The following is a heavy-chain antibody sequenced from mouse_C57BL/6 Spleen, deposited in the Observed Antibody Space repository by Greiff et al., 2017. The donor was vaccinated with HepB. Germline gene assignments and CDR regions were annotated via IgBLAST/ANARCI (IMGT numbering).Heavy chain of an antibody. Sequence: EVQRVESGAELVRPGASVKLSCTASGFNIKDDYMHWVKQRPEQGLEWIGWIDPENGDTEYASKFQGKATITADTSSNTAYLQLSSLTSEDTAVYYCTRTTVVAPSTPMDYWGQGTSVTVSS. CDR1: GFNIKDDY. V-gene: IGHV14-4*01. CDR3: TRTTVVAPSTPMDY. D-gene: IGHD1-1*01. J-gene: IGHJ4*01. CDR2: IDPENGDT.